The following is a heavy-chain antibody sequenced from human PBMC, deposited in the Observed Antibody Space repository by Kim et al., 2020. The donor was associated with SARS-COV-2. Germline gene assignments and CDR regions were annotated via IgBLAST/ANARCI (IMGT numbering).Heavy chain of an antibody. CDR2: TI. CDR3: ARGPNYSPFDY. Sequence: TIDYADTVGGRFTITRDNDKNSLYLQMNSLRAEDTAVYYCARGPNYSPFDYWGQGTLVTVSS. V-gene: IGHV3-48*03. J-gene: IGHJ4*02. D-gene: IGHD4-4*01.